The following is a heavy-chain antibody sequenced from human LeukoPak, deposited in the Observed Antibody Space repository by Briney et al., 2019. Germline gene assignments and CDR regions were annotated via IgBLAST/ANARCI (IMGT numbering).Heavy chain of an antibody. J-gene: IGHJ4*02. D-gene: IGHD1-26*01. CDR3: AKESNGRRFDFDY. CDR1: GFISRDYP. Sequence: GGSLRLSCAASGFISRDYPMSWVRQTPGKGLEWVSSISAGGGGIYYADSVKGRFTVSRDDSKNTLYLQMNSLRVEDTALYYCAKESNGRRFDFDYWGQGTLATVSS. CDR2: ISAGGGGI. V-gene: IGHV3-23*01.